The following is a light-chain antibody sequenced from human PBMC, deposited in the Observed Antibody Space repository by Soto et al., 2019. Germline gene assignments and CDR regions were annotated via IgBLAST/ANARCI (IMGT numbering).Light chain of an antibody. CDR2: GAC. CDR3: QQHDASPTWT. V-gene: IGKV3-20*01. J-gene: IGKJ1*01. CDR1: QRVSSRY. Sequence: EIVLTKSPGTLSLSPGERATLSCRAIQRVSSRYLTWYQQKPGQAPRLLIYGACSRATGIPDRFSGRGSGTDFTLTISRLEPEDFAVYYCQQHDASPTWTFGQGTKV.